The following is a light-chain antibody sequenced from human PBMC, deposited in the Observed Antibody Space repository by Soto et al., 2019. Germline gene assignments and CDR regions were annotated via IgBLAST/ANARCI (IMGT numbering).Light chain of an antibody. Sequence: PGDGATLSCRASRSVSSGYLAWYQQKPGQAPRLLIYGASRRATGIPDRFSGSGSGTDFTLSISRLEPEDFAVYWCQHYGNSPTFGQGTKVDIK. CDR2: GAS. J-gene: IGKJ1*01. CDR1: RSVSSGY. V-gene: IGKV3-20*01. CDR3: QHYGNSPT.